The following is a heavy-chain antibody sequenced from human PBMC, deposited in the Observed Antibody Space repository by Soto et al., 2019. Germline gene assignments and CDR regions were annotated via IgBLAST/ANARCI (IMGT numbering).Heavy chain of an antibody. CDR3: ARVTSSWGLVSYFDY. J-gene: IGHJ4*02. V-gene: IGHV4-4*02. Sequence: PSXTLSLTCAVSGGSISSSNWWSWVRQPPGKGLEWIGEIYHSGSTNYNPSLKSRVTISVDKSKNQFSLKLSSVTAADTAVYYCARVTSSWGLVSYFDYWGQGTLVTVSS. D-gene: IGHD6-13*01. CDR2: IYHSGST. CDR1: GGSISSSNW.